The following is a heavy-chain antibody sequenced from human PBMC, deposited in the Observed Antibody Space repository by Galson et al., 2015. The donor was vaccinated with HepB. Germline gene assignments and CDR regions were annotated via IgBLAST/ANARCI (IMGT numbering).Heavy chain of an antibody. CDR1: GFTFSGSA. CDR3: ISRGQWQYGMDV. D-gene: IGHD6-19*01. V-gene: IGHV3-73*01. J-gene: IGHJ6*02. CDR2: IRSKANSYAT. Sequence: SLRLSCAASGFTFSGSAMHWVRQASGKGLEWVGRIRSKANSYATAYAASVKGRFTISRDDSKNTAYLQMNSLKTEDTAVYYCISRGQWQYGMDVWGQGTTVTVSS.